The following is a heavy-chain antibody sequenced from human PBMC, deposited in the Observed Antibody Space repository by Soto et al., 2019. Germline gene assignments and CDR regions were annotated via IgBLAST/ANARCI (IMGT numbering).Heavy chain of an antibody. D-gene: IGHD3-22*01. CDR1: GYSFAGYW. CDR2: IDPSDSQT. CDR3: ARQIYDSDNGPNFQYYFDS. V-gene: IGHV5-10-1*01. Sequence: GESLKISCKGSGYSFAGYWITWVRQKPGKGLEWMGRIDPSDSQTYYSPSFRGHVTISVTKSITTVFLQWSSLRASDTAMYYCARQIYDSDNGPNFQYYFDSWGQGTPVTVYS. J-gene: IGHJ4*02.